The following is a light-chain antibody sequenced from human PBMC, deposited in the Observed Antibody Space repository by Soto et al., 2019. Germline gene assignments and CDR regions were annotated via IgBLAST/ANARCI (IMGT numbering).Light chain of an antibody. CDR3: QQYNNYWT. J-gene: IGKJ1*01. V-gene: IGKV3-15*01. CDR2: GAS. CDR1: QSVSSY. Sequence: EIGVTQSPTTLSVAPGGRATLSCRASQSVSSYLAWYQQKPGQAPRLLIYGASTRATSFPARFSGSGSGTEFTLTISSLQPDDFATYYCQQYNNYWTFGQGTKVDIK.